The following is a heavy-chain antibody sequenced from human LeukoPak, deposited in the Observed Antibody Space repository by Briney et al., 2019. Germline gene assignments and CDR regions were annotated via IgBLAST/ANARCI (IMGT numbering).Heavy chain of an antibody. D-gene: IGHD6-6*01. CDR3: ASRPPHGAYVIFDY. J-gene: IGHJ4*02. Sequence: PGESLRLSCAASGLTSRDYEMSWVRQAPGKGLEWISYISGSGDTIYYADSLKGRVTISIDNAKNSLFLQMNSLRAEDTAVYYCASRPPHGAYVIFDYWGQGTLVTVSS. V-gene: IGHV3-48*03. CDR2: ISGSGDTI. CDR1: GLTSRDYE.